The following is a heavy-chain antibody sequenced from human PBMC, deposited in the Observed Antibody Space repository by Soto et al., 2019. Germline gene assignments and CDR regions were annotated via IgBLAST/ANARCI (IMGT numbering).Heavy chain of an antibody. CDR3: VRDSGAKLSSS. J-gene: IGHJ4*02. Sequence: SVKVSCKASGGTFSSYRINWVRQAPGQGLEWVSGIVPIYRTADYAQKFQGRVTITADESACTSYMELRSLKSQDTAVYYCVRDSGAKLSSSWGQGTLVTVSS. D-gene: IGHD6-13*01. CDR2: IVPIYRTA. V-gene: IGHV1-69*13. CDR1: GGTFSSYR.